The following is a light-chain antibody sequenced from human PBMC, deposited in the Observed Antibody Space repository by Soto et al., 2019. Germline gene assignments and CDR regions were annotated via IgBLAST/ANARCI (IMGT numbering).Light chain of an antibody. CDR3: CSYAGTSPHV. Sequence: QAVLTQPSSVSGSPGQSITISCTGTSSDVGRYNLVSWYQQHPGKAPKFMIYEVSKRPSGVSNRFSGSKSGNTASLTISGLQAEDEADYYCCSYAGTSPHVLGTRTKVTVL. J-gene: IGLJ1*01. CDR1: SSDVGRYNL. V-gene: IGLV2-23*02. CDR2: EVS.